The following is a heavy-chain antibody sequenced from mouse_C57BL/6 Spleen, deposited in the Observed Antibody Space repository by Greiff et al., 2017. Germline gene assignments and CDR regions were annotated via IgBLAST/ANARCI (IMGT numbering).Heavy chain of an antibody. CDR1: GYAFSSSW. CDR2: IYPGAGDT. D-gene: IGHD2-4*01. CDR3: ARGYYDPYYYSIDY. Sequence: QVQLKESGPELVKPGASVKISCKASGYAFSSSWMHWVKQRPGKGLEWIGRIYPGAGDTKYNGKVKGKATMTGDKSSSTAYMQLSSLTSEDSSIYVCARGYYDPYYYSIDYWGQGTSVTVSS. V-gene: IGHV1-82*01. J-gene: IGHJ4*01.